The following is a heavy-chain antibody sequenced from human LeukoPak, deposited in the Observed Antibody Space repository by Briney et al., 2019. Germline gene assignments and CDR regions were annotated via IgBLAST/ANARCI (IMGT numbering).Heavy chain of an antibody. V-gene: IGHV4-4*07. J-gene: IGHJ3*02. Sequence: SETLSLTCTVSGGSISSYYWSWIRQPAGKGLEWIGRIYTSGSTNYNPSLKSRVTMSVDTSKNQFSLKLSSVTAADTAVYYCARAEYSYGYNAFDIWGQGTMVTVSS. CDR2: IYTSGST. CDR1: GGSISSYY. D-gene: IGHD5-18*01. CDR3: ARAEYSYGYNAFDI.